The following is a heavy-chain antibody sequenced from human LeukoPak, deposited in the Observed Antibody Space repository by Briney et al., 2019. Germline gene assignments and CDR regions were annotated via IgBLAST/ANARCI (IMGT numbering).Heavy chain of an antibody. CDR2: ISAYNGNT. Sequence: ASVKVSCKASGYTFTSYGISWVRQAPGQGLEWMGWISAYNGNTNYAQKLQGRVTMTTDTSTSTAYMELRSLRSDDTAVYYCARIFYDILTGYHHGSEFDYWGQGTQVTVSS. V-gene: IGHV1-18*01. CDR1: GYTFTSYG. CDR3: ARIFYDILTGYHHGSEFDY. D-gene: IGHD3-9*01. J-gene: IGHJ4*02.